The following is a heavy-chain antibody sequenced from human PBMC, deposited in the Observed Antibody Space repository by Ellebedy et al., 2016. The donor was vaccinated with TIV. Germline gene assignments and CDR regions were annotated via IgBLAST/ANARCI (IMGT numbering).Heavy chain of an antibody. CDR3: ARDILTGYSPIDY. CDR2: IWYDGSKK. D-gene: IGHD3-9*01. V-gene: IGHV3-33*01. CDR1: GFTFSSYG. J-gene: IGHJ4*02. Sequence: GESLKISCAASGFTFSSYGMHWVRQAPGKGLEWVAVIWYDGSKKYYADSVKGRFTISRDNSKNTMYLQMNSLRPEDTAVYYCARDILTGYSPIDYWGQGTLVTVSS.